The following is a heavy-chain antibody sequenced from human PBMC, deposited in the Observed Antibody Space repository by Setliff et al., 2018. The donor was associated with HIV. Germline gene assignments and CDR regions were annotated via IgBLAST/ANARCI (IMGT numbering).Heavy chain of an antibody. Sequence: SETLSLTCTVSGASISSHYWSWIRQSPGKGLEWIGSIYYSETTNNNPSLKSRVTISVDTSKNQLSLKLRSVTAADTAVYYCARDPGGLYCRSTSCQGGCFDPWGQGTLVTSPQ. CDR2: IYYSETT. V-gene: IGHV4-59*11. CDR3: ARDPGGLYCRSTSCQGGCFDP. J-gene: IGHJ5*02. CDR1: GASISSHY. D-gene: IGHD2-2*01.